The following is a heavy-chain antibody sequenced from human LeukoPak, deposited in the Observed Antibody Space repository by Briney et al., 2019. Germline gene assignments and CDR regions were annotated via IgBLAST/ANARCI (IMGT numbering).Heavy chain of an antibody. J-gene: IGHJ4*02. V-gene: IGHV3-30*04. CDR1: GFTFSSYT. CDR2: ISYDGSNK. D-gene: IGHD4-17*01. Sequence: GGSLRLSCTASGFTFSSYTMHWVRQAPGKGLEWVAVISYDGSNKYYADSVKGRFTISRDNSKNTLYLQMNSLRAEDTAGYYCARESPVPTGPPYSFDYGGQGTLATVSS. CDR3: ARESPVPTGPPYSFDY.